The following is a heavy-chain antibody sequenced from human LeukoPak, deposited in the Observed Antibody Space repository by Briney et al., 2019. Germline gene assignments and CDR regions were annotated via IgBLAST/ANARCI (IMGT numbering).Heavy chain of an antibody. CDR2: INHSGST. V-gene: IGHV4-34*01. J-gene: IGHJ1*01. CDR3: ARGPTYYYDSSGYSFFFQH. Sequence: ASETLSLTCAVYGGSFGGYYWSWIRQPPGKGLEWIGEINHSGSTNYNPSLKSRVTISVDTSKNQFSLKLSSVTAADTAVYYCARGPTYYYDSSGYSFFFQHWGQGTLVTVSS. D-gene: IGHD3-22*01. CDR1: GGSFGGYY.